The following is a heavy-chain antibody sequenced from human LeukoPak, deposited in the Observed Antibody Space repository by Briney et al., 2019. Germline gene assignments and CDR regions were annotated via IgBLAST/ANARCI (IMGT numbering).Heavy chain of an antibody. Sequence: GSLRLSCAASGFTFSSYSMNWVRQAPGKGLEWVSSISSSSSYIYYADSVKGRFTISRDNAKNSLYLQMNSLRAEDTAVYYCARGPPYYYDSSGQDYWGQGTLVTVSS. J-gene: IGHJ4*02. CDR3: ARGPPYYYDSSGQDY. CDR2: ISSSSSYI. CDR1: GFTFSSYS. D-gene: IGHD3-22*01. V-gene: IGHV3-21*01.